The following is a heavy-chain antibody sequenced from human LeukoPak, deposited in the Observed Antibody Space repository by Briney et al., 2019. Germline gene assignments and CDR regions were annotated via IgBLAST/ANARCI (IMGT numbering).Heavy chain of an antibody. Sequence: PGGSLRLSCAASGFSVRGSFMNWVRQAPGKGLEWVSLLSNTENSFYADSVKGRFTLSRDISNNTLYLHMHSLRGEDTAVYFCARAIGVVDCGTQTCYPYHFDKRGRGTLVTVSS. V-gene: IGHV3-66*01. D-gene: IGHD2-21*01. J-gene: IGHJ4*02. CDR3: ARAIGVVDCGTQTCYPYHFDK. CDR1: GFSVRGSF. CDR2: LSNTENS.